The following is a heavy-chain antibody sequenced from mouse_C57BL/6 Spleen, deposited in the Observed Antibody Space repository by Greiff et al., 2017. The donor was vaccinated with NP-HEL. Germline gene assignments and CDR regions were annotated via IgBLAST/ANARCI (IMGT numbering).Heavy chain of an antibody. CDR1: GYTFTSYW. J-gene: IGHJ2*01. CDR3: ARALYYGNYYFDY. D-gene: IGHD2-1*01. Sequence: QVQLQQPGAELVKPGASVKLSCKASGYTFTSYWMQWVKQRPGQGLEWIGEIDPSDSYTNYNQKFKGKATLTVDTSSRTAYMQLSSLTSEDSAVYYCARALYYGNYYFDYWGQGTTLTVSS. CDR2: IDPSDSYT. V-gene: IGHV1-50*01.